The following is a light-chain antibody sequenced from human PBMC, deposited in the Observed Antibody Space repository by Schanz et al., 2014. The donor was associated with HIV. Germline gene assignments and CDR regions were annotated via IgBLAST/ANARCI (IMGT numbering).Light chain of an antibody. Sequence: EIVMTQSPATLSVSPGERATLSCRASQSVSSSYLAWYQQKPGQAPRLLIYGASSRATGIPDRFSGSGSGTDFTLTISRLEPEDFAVYYCQQYGSFALTFGGGTKVEIK. V-gene: IGKV3-20*01. J-gene: IGKJ4*01. CDR3: QQYGSFALT. CDR2: GAS. CDR1: QSVSSSY.